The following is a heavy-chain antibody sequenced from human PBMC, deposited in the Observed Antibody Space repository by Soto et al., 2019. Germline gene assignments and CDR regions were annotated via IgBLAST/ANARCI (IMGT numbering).Heavy chain of an antibody. Sequence: EVQLVESGGGLVQPGRSLRLSCVASGFTFDDYGLHWVRQTPEKGLEWVSSITWNSGSVFYADSVKGQFTISRDNAKSSLYLQMNGRRVEDTALYYCEKENRGYDNDAFNFWGQGAMVPVSS. J-gene: IGHJ3*01. V-gene: IGHV3-9*01. CDR3: EKENRGYDNDAFNF. CDR2: ITWNSGSV. CDR1: GFTFDDYG. D-gene: IGHD5-12*01.